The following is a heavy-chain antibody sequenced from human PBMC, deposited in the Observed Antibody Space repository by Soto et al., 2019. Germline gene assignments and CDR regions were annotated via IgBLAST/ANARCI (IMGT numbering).Heavy chain of an antibody. J-gene: IGHJ6*02. CDR2: IYHSGST. Sequence: SETLSVTCAVSGGSISSSNWWSWVRQPPGKGLEWIGEIYHSGSTNYNPSLKSRVTISVDKSKNQFSLKLSSVTAADTAVYYCARGGIIAVAGTDYYYGMDVWGQGTTVT. CDR1: GGSISSSNW. V-gene: IGHV4-4*02. CDR3: ARGGIIAVAGTDYYYGMDV. D-gene: IGHD6-19*01.